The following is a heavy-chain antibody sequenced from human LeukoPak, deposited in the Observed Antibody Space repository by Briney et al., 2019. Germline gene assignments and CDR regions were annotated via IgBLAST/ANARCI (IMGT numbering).Heavy chain of an antibody. CDR2: ISSSSSYI. V-gene: IGHV3-21*01. Sequence: PGGSLRLSCAASGFTFSSYSMNWVRQAPGKGLEWVSSISSSSSYIYYADSVKGRFTISRDNAKNPLYLQMNSLRAEDTAVYYCARSKGSSFRSPFDYWGQGTLVTVSS. CDR1: GFTFSSYS. CDR3: ARSKGSSFRSPFDY. J-gene: IGHJ4*02. D-gene: IGHD6-6*01.